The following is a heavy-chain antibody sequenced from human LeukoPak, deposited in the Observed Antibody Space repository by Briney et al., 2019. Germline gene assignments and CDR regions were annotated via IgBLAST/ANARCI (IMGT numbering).Heavy chain of an antibody. CDR1: GGSISSSNW. CDR3: AKSNGYGLIDI. Sequence: PSETLSLTCAVSGGSISSSNWWSWVRQPPGKGLEWIGEIYHSGRTNYTPSLKSRVTISVDKSKNQLSLKLSSVTAADTAVYYCAKSNGYGLIDIWGQGTMVTVSS. J-gene: IGHJ3*02. D-gene: IGHD3-22*01. V-gene: IGHV4-4*02. CDR2: IYHSGRT.